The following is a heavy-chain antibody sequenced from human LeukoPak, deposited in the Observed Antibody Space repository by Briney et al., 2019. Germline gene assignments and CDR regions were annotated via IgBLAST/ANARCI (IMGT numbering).Heavy chain of an antibody. V-gene: IGHV3-23*01. CDR2: ITGSGGST. J-gene: IGHJ4*02. CDR3: AKGSGYSGYDFLDY. Sequence: GGSLRLSCAASGFTFSSYAMSWVRQAPGKGLEWVSAITGSGGSTYYADSVKGRFTISRDNSKNTLHLQMNSLRAEDTAVYYCAKGSGYSGYDFLDYWGQGTLVTVSS. CDR1: GFTFSSYA. D-gene: IGHD5-12*01.